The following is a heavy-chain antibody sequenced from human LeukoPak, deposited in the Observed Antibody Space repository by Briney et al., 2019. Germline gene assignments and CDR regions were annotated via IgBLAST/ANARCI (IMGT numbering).Heavy chain of an antibody. CDR2: INHSGST. CDR3: ARGSSWAAFDY. V-gene: IGHV4-34*01. CDR1: GGSFSGYY. D-gene: IGHD6-13*01. J-gene: IGHJ4*02. Sequence: SETLSLTCAVYGGSFSGYYWSWIRQPPGKGPEWIGEINHSGSTNYNPSLKSRVTISVDTSKNQFSLKLSSVTAADTAAYYCARGSSWAAFDYWGQGTLVTVSS.